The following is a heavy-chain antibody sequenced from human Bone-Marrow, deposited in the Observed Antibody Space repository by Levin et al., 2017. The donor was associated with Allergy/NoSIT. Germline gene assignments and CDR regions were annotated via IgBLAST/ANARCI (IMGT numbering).Heavy chain of an antibody. V-gene: IGHV1-2*06. CDR2: LIVSSGDA. CDR3: VRDGGNCDFDY. J-gene: IGHJ4*02. CDR1: GYSFTNNF. D-gene: IGHD1-7*01. Sequence: ASVKVSCKASGYSFTNNFIHWVRQAPGQGLEWMGRLIVSSGDAGYGQRFQDRLTMTRDKSINTVFMELRSLTSDYTAVYFCVRDGGNCDFDYWGQGTLVTVSS.